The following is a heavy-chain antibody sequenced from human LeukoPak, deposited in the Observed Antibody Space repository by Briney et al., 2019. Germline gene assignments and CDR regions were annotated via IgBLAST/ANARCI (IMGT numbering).Heavy chain of an antibody. V-gene: IGHV3-21*01. J-gene: IGHJ3*02. D-gene: IGHD2-2*01. Sequence: GGSLRLSCAASGFTFSSYSMNWVRQAPGKGLEWVSSISSSSGYIYYADSVKGRFTISRDDAKNSLYLQMNSLRAEDTAVYYCASDIIVVVPAAQQGDAFDIWGQGTMVTVSS. CDR2: ISSSSGYI. CDR3: ASDIIVVVPAAQQGDAFDI. CDR1: GFTFSSYS.